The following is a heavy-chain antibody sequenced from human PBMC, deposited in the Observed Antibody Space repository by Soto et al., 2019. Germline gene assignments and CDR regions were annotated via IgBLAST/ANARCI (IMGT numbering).Heavy chain of an antibody. CDR2: IYPGDSDT. V-gene: IGHV5-51*01. Sequence: PGESLKISCKGSGYTFNTNWIGWVRQMPGKGLEWMGIIYPGDSDTRYSPSFQGQVTISADKSISTAYLQWSGLKASDTAMYYCARQGAHGYYFYGRDVWGQGTRVTVSS. CDR3: ARQGAHGYYFYGRDV. CDR1: GYTFNTNW. J-gene: IGHJ6*02.